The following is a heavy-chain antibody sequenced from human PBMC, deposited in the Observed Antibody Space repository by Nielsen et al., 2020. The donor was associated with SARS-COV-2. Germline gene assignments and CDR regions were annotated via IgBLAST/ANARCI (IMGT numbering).Heavy chain of an antibody. D-gene: IGHD2-15*01. J-gene: IGHJ3*02. CDR3: AGELLLEFDI. Sequence: GGSLRLSCAASGFTFSSYEMNWVRQAPGKGLEWVAVISYDGSNKYYADSVKGRFTISRDNSKNTLYLQMNSLRAEDTAVYYCAGELLLEFDIWGQGTMVTVSS. CDR1: GFTFSSYE. V-gene: IGHV3-30-3*01. CDR2: ISYDGSNK.